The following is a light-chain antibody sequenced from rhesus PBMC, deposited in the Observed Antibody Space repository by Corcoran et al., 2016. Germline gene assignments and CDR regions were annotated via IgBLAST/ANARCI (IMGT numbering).Light chain of an antibody. V-gene: IGKV1-28*03. CDR2: DES. CDR3: LQHNSYPLT. CDR1: QGISSD. J-gene: IGKJ4*01. Sequence: DIQMTQSPSSLSASVGDTVTITCRASQGISSDLNWFQQKPGKAPKLLIYDESSLESGVPSRFSGSGSGTDFTLTISSLQPEDFAAYYCLQHNSYPLTFGGGTKVEIK.